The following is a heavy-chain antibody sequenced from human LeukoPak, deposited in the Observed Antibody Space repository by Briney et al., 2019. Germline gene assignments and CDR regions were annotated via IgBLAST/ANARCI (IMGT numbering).Heavy chain of an antibody. Sequence: GGSLRLSCAASGFTFSNYWMNWVRQAPGKGLEWVATINEDGSERYYMDSMKGRFTISRDNSKNTLYLQMNSLRAEDTAVYYCAKTRPLDSSSWSHGDYWGQGTLVTVSS. CDR1: GFTFSNYW. CDR2: INEDGSER. V-gene: IGHV3-7*03. D-gene: IGHD6-13*01. J-gene: IGHJ4*02. CDR3: AKTRPLDSSSWSHGDY.